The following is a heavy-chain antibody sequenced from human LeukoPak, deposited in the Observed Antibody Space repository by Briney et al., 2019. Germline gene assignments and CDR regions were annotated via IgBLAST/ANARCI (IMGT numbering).Heavy chain of an antibody. CDR2: ISSSGSTI. J-gene: IGHJ4*02. D-gene: IGHD5-24*01. CDR3: AKDRGEMATIPLDY. V-gene: IGHV3-48*03. Sequence: GGSLRLSCAASGFTFSSYEMNWVRQAPGKGLEWVSYISSSGSTIYYADSVKGRFTISRDNAKNSLYLQMNSLRAEDTAVYYCAKDRGEMATIPLDYWGQGTLVTVSS. CDR1: GFTFSSYE.